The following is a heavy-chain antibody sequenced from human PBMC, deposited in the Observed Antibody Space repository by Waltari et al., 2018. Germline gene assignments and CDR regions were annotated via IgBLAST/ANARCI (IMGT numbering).Heavy chain of an antibody. J-gene: IGHJ4*02. Sequence: EVQLVESGGGLVQPGRSLRLSCAASGFTFDDYAMHWVRQAPGKGLEWVSGISWNSGSIGYADSVKGRFTISRDNAKNSLYLQMNSLRAEDTALYYCAKVDSGYDSGIFDYWGQGTLVTVSS. CDR2: ISWNSGSI. CDR1: GFTFDDYA. V-gene: IGHV3-9*01. D-gene: IGHD5-12*01. CDR3: AKVDSGYDSGIFDY.